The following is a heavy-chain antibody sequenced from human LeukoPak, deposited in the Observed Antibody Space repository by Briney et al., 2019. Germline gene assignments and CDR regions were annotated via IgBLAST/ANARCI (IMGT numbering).Heavy chain of an antibody. Sequence: GGSLRLSCVASGISFSNYWMTWVRQAPGKGLQWVANIKKDGSEKYYVDSAKGRFTISRDNAKNSLYLQMNGLRDEDTAVYYCNGGYYYDYWGQGTLVTVSS. D-gene: IGHD7-27*01. J-gene: IGHJ4*02. CDR1: GISFSNYW. V-gene: IGHV3-7*01. CDR3: NGGYYYDY. CDR2: IKKDGSEK.